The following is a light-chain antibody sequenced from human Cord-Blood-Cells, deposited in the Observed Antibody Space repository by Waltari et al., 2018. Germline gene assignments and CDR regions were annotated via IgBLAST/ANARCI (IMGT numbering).Light chain of an antibody. CDR2: EVS. Sequence: QSALTQPAYVSGSPGQSITISFTGTSSEVGGYTYVSWYQQHPGKAPKLIIYEVSNRPSGVSNRFSGSKSGNTASLTISGLQAEDEADYYCSSYTSSSTLVFGGGTKLTVL. CDR3: SSYTSSSTLV. V-gene: IGLV2-14*01. CDR1: SSEVGGYTY. J-gene: IGLJ2*01.